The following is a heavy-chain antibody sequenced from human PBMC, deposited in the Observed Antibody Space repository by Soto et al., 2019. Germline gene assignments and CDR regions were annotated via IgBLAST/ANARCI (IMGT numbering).Heavy chain of an antibody. J-gene: IGHJ4*02. Sequence: LRLSCAASGFTFNYYAISWVRQAPGKGLEWVSAISGTGGSTYYADSAKGRFTISRDNSKNTLYLQMNSLRAEDTAVYYCAKHLADRYHFDYWGLGTLVTVSS. D-gene: IGHD1-1*01. CDR2: ISGTGGST. V-gene: IGHV3-23*01. CDR1: GFTFNYYA. CDR3: AKHLADRYHFDY.